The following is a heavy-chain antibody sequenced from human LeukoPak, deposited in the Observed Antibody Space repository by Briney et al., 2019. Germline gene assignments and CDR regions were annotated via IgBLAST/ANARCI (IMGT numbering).Heavy chain of an antibody. CDR1: GYSFTTYW. CDR3: ARGSIVGATRNYFDY. CDR2: IYPGDPDT. D-gene: IGHD1-26*01. V-gene: IGHV5-51*01. J-gene: IGHJ4*02. Sequence: GESLQISCQGSGYSFTTYWIGWVRQMPGKGLEWMGIIYPGDPDTRYSPSFQGQVTISADKSISTAYLQWSSLKASDTAMYYCARGSIVGATRNYFDYWGQGTLVTVSS.